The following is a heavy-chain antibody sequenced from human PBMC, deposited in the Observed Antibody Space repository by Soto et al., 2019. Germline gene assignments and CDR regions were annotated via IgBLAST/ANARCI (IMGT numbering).Heavy chain of an antibody. CDR3: AIKSGNSDYYYYYMDV. Sequence: SETLSLTCAVYGGSFSGYYWSWIRQPPGKGLEWIGEINHSGSTNYNPSLKSRVTISVDTSKNQFSLKLSSVTAADTAVYYCAIKSGNSDYYYYYMDVWGKGTTVTVSS. J-gene: IGHJ6*03. V-gene: IGHV4-34*01. CDR2: INHSGST. CDR1: GGSFSGYY. D-gene: IGHD3-3*01.